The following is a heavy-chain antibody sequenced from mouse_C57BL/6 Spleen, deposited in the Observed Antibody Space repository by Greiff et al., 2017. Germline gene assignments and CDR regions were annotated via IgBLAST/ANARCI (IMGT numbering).Heavy chain of an antibody. V-gene: IGHV5-16*01. CDR2: INYDGSST. D-gene: IGHD1-1*02. CDR3: ARRGNYGLFDY. CDR1: GFTFSDYY. J-gene: IGHJ2*01. Sequence: DVKLVESEGGLVQPGSSMKLSCTASGFTFSDYYMAWVRQVPEKGLEWVANINYDGSSTYYLDSLKSRFIISRDNAKNILYLQMSSLKSEDTATYYCARRGNYGLFDYWGQGTTLTVSS.